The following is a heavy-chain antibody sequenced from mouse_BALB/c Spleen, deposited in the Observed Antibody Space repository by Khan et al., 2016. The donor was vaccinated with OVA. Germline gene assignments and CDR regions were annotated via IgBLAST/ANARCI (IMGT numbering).Heavy chain of an antibody. D-gene: IGHD1-3*01. V-gene: IGHV1-4*01. CDR1: GYTFTSYT. J-gene: IGHJ4*01. CDR3: ARDVDNYGGRGAMDY. Sequence: QVQLKQSGTELARPGASVKMSCKASGYTFTSYTIHWVKQRPGQGLDWIGYIHPNSGYTTYNQKFKGKATLTADKSSSTAYMQLSSLTSEDSAVYYCARDVDNYGGRGAMDYWGQGTSVTVSS. CDR2: IHPNSGYT.